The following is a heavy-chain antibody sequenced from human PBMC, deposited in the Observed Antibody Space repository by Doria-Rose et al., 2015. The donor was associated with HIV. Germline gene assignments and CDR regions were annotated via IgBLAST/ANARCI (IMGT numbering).Heavy chain of an antibody. CDR2: IYSSGSA. D-gene: IGHD5-12*01. J-gene: IGHJ3*02. V-gene: IGHV4-4*09. CDR3: ARNYMATGAFDI. Sequence: ISSSSWSWIRQPPGKGLEWIGYIYSSGSANYSPSLNSRVIISVDMSKNQFSLKLSSVTAADTAVYHCARNYMATGAFDIWGQGTMVTVSS. CDR1: ISSSS.